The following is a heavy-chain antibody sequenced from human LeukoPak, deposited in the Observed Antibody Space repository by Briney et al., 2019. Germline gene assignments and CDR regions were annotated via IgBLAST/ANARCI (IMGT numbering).Heavy chain of an antibody. CDR3: ARRPPALGAFDI. CDR2: IYYSDSGKM. J-gene: IGHJ3*02. Sequence: PSDTVSVTCTVSGCSLSRSYYYWLWMRPPPARELAGIGSIYYSDSGKMYYNPSLKSRVTMSADTSKNQFSLRVNSVTAADTAVYYCARRPPALGAFDIWGQGTMVSVSS. V-gene: IGHV4-39*01. CDR1: GCSLSRSYYY.